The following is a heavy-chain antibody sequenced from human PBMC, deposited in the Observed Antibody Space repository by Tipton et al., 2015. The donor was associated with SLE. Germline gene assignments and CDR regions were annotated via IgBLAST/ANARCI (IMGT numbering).Heavy chain of an antibody. CDR3: VRNGGAFDF. CDR2: ISSSSSTI. V-gene: IGHV3-48*04. D-gene: IGHD2-8*01. Sequence: GSLRLSCAASGFTFSSYNMNWVRQAPGKGLEWVSYISSSSSTIYYADSVKGRFTISRDNAENSLYLQMDSLRAEDTAVYYCVRNGGAFDFWGQGTMVTVSS. J-gene: IGHJ3*01. CDR1: GFTFSSYN.